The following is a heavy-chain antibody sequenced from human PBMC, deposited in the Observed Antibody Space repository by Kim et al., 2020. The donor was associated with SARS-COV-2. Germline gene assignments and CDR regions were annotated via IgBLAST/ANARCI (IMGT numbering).Heavy chain of an antibody. CDR1: GFSSSSYW. J-gene: IGHJ6*02. CDR3: ARGMFRSGFDV. CDR2: ISSDGRIT. Sequence: GGSLRLSCAAAGFSSSSYWINWVRQPPGKGLEWVSRISSDGRITHYADSVKGRFIMSRDSAENTVFLQMNSLGAEDTAVYYCARGMFRSGFDVWGQGTTVSVSS. V-gene: IGHV3-74*01. D-gene: IGHD3-10*02.